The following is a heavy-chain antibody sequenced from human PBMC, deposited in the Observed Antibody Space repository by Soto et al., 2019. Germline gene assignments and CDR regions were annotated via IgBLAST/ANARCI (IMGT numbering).Heavy chain of an antibody. D-gene: IGHD6-19*01. Sequence: ASVKVSCKASGFTFTSPAVQWVRQARGQRLEWIGWIVVGSGNTNYAQKFQERVTITRDMSTSTAYMELSSLRSEDTAVYYCAAGGIAVAGTDSLVIRNYWYFDLWGRGTLVTVSS. V-gene: IGHV1-58*01. CDR1: GFTFTSPA. J-gene: IGHJ2*01. CDR3: AAGGIAVAGTDSLVIRNYWYFDL. CDR2: IVVGSGNT.